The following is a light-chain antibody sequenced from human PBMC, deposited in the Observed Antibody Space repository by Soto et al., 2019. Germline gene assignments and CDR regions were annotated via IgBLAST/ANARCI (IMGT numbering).Light chain of an antibody. CDR3: QSYDSSLSGVV. J-gene: IGLJ2*01. CDR1: SSNIGSGYE. CDR2: GNI. Sequence: QSVLTQPPSVSGAPGQRVTISCTGSSSNIGSGYEVHWYQQLPGTAPELLIYGNIYRPSGVPDRFSGSKSDTSVSLAITGLQAEDEAEYHCQSYDSSLSGVVFGGGTKLTVL. V-gene: IGLV1-40*01.